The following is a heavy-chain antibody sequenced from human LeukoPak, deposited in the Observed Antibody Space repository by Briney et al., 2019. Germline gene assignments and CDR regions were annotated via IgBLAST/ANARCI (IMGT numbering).Heavy chain of an antibody. Sequence: PGGSLRLSCAASGFTFPNYWMHWVRQVPGRGLEWVANIRQDGGELYYVDSVKGRFTISRDNAKNSVYLQMNSLRAEDTAMYYCARALSAWGQGTLVTVSS. CDR1: GFTFPNYW. CDR2: IRQDGGEL. V-gene: IGHV3-7*03. CDR3: ARALSA. J-gene: IGHJ4*02. D-gene: IGHD3-3*01.